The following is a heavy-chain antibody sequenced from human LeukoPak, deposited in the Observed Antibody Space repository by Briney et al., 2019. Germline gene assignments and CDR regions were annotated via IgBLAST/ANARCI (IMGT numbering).Heavy chain of an antibody. D-gene: IGHD3/OR15-3a*01. CDR1: GGSFSGYY. Sequence: SETLSLTCAAYGGSFSGYYWSWIRQPPGKGLEWIGEINHSGSTNYNPSLKSRVTISVDTSKNQFSLKLSSVTAADTAVYYCARGRRTGVFDPWGQGTLVTVSS. CDR3: ARGRRTGVFDP. J-gene: IGHJ5*02. V-gene: IGHV4-34*01. CDR2: INHSGST.